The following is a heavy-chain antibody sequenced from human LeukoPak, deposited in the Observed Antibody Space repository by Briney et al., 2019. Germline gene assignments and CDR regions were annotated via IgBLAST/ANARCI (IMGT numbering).Heavy chain of an antibody. CDR2: IYNSGST. V-gene: IGHV4-38-2*01. D-gene: IGHD2-15*01. Sequence: PSETLSLTCAVSGYSISSGYYWGWIRQPPGKGLEGIGSIYNSGSTHYNPSLKSRVTISVDRSKNQFSLKLSSVTAADTAVYYCASHCSGGSCYEGYNWFDPWGQGTLVTVSS. CDR1: GYSISSGYY. J-gene: IGHJ5*02. CDR3: ASHCSGGSCYEGYNWFDP.